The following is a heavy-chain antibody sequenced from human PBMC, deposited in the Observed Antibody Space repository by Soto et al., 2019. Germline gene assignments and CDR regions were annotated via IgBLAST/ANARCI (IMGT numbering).Heavy chain of an antibody. J-gene: IGHJ4*02. CDR3: ARDKITGLFDY. CDR1: GGSFSGYY. Sequence: QVQLQQWGAGLLKPSETLSLTCAVYGGSFSGYYWTWIRQPPGTGLEWIGEINHSGSTNYNPSLKRRVTISLDTSSIQFSLQLTSVTVADTAVYYCARDKITGLFDYWGQGTLVTVPS. D-gene: IGHD2-8*02. V-gene: IGHV4-34*01. CDR2: INHSGST.